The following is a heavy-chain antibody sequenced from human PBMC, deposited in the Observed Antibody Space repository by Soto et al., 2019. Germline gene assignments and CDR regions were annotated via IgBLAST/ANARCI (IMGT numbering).Heavy chain of an antibody. CDR2: IYYSGST. D-gene: IGHD7-27*01. J-gene: IGHJ3*02. V-gene: IGHV4-31*03. CDR1: GGSISSGGYY. CDR3: ARDLLGRSGAFDI. Sequence: SETLSLTCTVSGGSISSGGYYWSWIRQHPGKGLEWIGYIYYSGSTYYNQSLKSRVTISVDTSKNQFSLKLSSVTAADPAVYYCARDLLGRSGAFDIWGQGTMVTVSS.